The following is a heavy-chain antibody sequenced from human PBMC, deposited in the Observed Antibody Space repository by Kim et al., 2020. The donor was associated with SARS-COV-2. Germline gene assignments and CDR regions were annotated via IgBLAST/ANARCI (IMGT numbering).Heavy chain of an antibody. V-gene: IGHV4-39*02. CDR1: GGSISSSSYY. D-gene: IGHD2-2*01. CDR3: AREDIVVVPAAGDAFDI. J-gene: IGHJ3*02. CDR2: IYYSGST. Sequence: SETLSLTCTVSGGSISSSSYYWGWIRQPPGKGLEWIGSIYYSGSTYYNPSLKSRVTISVDTSKNQFSLKLSSVTAADTAVYYCAREDIVVVPAAGDAFDILGQGTMVSVSS.